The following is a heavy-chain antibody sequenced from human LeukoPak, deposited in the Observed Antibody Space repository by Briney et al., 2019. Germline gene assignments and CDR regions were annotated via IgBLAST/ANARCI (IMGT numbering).Heavy chain of an antibody. D-gene: IGHD4/OR15-4a*01. CDR1: GYTFTSYY. V-gene: IGHV1-46*01. J-gene: IGHJ5*02. CDR2: INPSGGST. CDR3: ARDHPIGAEGFDP. Sequence: GASVKVSCKASGYTFTSYYMHWVRQAPGQGLDWMGIINPSGGSTSYAQKFQGRVTMTRDTSTSTVYMELSSLRSEDTAVYYCARDHPIGAEGFDPWGQGTLVTVSS.